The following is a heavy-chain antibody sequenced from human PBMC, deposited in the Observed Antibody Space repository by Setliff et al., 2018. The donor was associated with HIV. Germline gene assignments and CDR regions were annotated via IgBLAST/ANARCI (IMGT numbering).Heavy chain of an antibody. CDR3: ARDHRPYFYDKAWFDP. Sequence: PGGSLRLSCAASGFSVTNNYMMWVRQAPGKGLEWISYISTSTRTIYYSDSVKGRFTISRDNAKNSLYLQMNSLRAEDTAVYYCARDHRPYFYDKAWFDPWGQGTLVTVSS. V-gene: IGHV3-48*04. CDR1: GFSVTNNY. CDR2: ISTSTRTI. J-gene: IGHJ5*02. D-gene: IGHD3-22*01.